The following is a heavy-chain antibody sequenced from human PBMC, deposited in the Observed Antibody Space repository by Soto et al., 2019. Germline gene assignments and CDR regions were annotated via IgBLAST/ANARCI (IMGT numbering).Heavy chain of an antibody. CDR3: ARVAYYDSSGYDAFDI. CDR1: GGSISSYY. D-gene: IGHD3-22*01. Sequence: LSLTCTVSGGSISSYYWSWIRQPPGKGLEWIGYIYYSGSTNYNPSLKSRVTISVDTSKNQFSLKLSSVTAADTAVYYCARVAYYDSSGYDAFDIWGQGTMVTVSS. J-gene: IGHJ3*02. V-gene: IGHV4-59*01. CDR2: IYYSGST.